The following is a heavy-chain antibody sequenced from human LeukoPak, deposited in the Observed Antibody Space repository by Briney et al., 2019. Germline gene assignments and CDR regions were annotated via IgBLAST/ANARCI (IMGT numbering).Heavy chain of an antibody. CDR1: GFTFSGHW. CDR2: IMEDGAKK. CDR3: ATPLDYYGSSGFHQGGD. Sequence: GGSLRLSCAASGFTFSGHWMTWVRQAPGKGLEWVANIMEDGAKKNYVDSVKGRFTISRDNAKNSLYLQMTSLRAEDTAMYYCATPLDYYGSSGFHQGGDWGQGTLVTVSS. J-gene: IGHJ4*02. V-gene: IGHV3-7*03. D-gene: IGHD3-22*01.